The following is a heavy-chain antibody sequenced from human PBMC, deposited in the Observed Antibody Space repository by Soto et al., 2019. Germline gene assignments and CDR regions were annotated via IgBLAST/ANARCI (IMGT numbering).Heavy chain of an antibody. CDR3: AVRHYCSGGSCYEDDAFDI. V-gene: IGHV1-8*02. J-gene: IGHJ3*02. Sequence: ASVKVSCKASGYTFTGYYMHWVRQAPGQGLEWMGWMNPNSGNTGYAQKFQGRVTMTRNTSISTAYMELSSLRSEDTAVYYCAVRHYCSGGSCYEDDAFDIWGQGTMVTVSS. D-gene: IGHD2-15*01. CDR2: MNPNSGNT. CDR1: GYTFTGYY.